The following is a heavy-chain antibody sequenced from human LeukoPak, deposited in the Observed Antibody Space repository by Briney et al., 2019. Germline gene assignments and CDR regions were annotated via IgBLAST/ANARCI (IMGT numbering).Heavy chain of an antibody. J-gene: IGHJ6*02. V-gene: IGHV4-4*07. D-gene: IGHD2-2*01. CDR1: GGSISSYY. CDR3: ARHTPIVVVPAAPIHYYYGMDV. Sequence: PSETLSLTCTVSGGSISSYYWSWIRQPAGKGLEWIGRIYTSGSTNYNPSLKSRVTMSVGTSKNQFSLKLSSVTAADTAVYYCARHTPIVVVPAAPIHYYYGMDVWGQGTTVTVSS. CDR2: IYTSGST.